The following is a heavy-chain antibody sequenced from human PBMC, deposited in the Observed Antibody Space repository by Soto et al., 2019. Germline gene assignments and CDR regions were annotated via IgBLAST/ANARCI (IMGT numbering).Heavy chain of an antibody. CDR1: GGTFSSYA. J-gene: IGHJ1*01. CDR2: SIPISGTA. V-gene: IGHV1-69*12. CDR3: ARAADQLHLDYFQH. D-gene: IGHD2-2*01. Sequence: QVQLVQSGAEVKKPGSSVKVSCKASGGTFSSYAISWVRQAPGQGLEWMGGSIPISGTANDAQKCQGRVTITADESTSTAYMELSSLRSEDTAVYYCARAADQLHLDYFQHWGQGTLVTVSS.